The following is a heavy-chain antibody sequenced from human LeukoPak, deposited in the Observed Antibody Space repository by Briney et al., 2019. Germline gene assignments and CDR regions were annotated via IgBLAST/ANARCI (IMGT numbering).Heavy chain of an antibody. Sequence: GGSLRLACAASGFTFSSYAMHWVRQAPGKGLEWVAVISYDGSNKYYADSVKGRFTISRDNSKNTLYLQMNSLRAEDTAVYYCARDRYCSSTSCYSFDYWGQGTLVTVSS. CDR3: ARDRYCSSTSCYSFDY. J-gene: IGHJ4*02. V-gene: IGHV3-30-3*01. CDR2: ISYDGSNK. D-gene: IGHD2-2*01. CDR1: GFTFSSYA.